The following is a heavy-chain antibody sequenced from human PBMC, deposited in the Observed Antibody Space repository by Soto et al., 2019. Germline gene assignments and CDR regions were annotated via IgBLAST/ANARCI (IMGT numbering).Heavy chain of an antibody. J-gene: IGHJ6*02. D-gene: IGHD3-10*01. CDR1: GGSISSGDYY. V-gene: IGHV4-30-4*01. CDR2: IYYSGST. Sequence: QVQLQESGPGLVKPSQTLSLTCTVSGGSISSGDYYWSWIRQPPGKGLEWIGYIYYSGSTYYNPSLKSRVTISVDTSKNQFSLKLSSVTAADTAVYNCARDLDSITMVRGVMNYGMDVWGQGTTVTVSS. CDR3: ARDLDSITMVRGVMNYGMDV.